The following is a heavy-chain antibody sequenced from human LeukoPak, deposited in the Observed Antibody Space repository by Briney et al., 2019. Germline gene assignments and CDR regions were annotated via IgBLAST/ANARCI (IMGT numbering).Heavy chain of an antibody. J-gene: IGHJ4*02. D-gene: IGHD3-10*01. Sequence: GGSLRLSCVASGFTFSSYSMNWVRQAPGQGLEWVSSISSSSSDIYYADSVKGRFTISRDNAKNSLYLQMNSLGADDTAVYYCLYGSGNHFLEYWGQGTLVTVSS. CDR3: LYGSGNHFLEY. V-gene: IGHV3-21*01. CDR1: GFTFSSYS. CDR2: ISSSSSDI.